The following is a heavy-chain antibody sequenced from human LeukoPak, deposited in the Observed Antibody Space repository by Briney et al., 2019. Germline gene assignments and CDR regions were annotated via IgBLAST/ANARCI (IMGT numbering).Heavy chain of an antibody. CDR2: IKQDGSEK. Sequence: RPGGSLRPSCAASGFTFSSYAMSWVRQAPGKGLEWVANIKQDGSEKSYVDSVKGRFTISRDNAKNSLYLQMNSLRAEDTAVYYCVRDIDGYYYGTIGSYLWFDYWGQGAQVTVSS. CDR3: VRDIDGYYYGTIGSYLWFDY. D-gene: IGHD3-22*01. CDR1: GFTFSSYA. J-gene: IGHJ4*02. V-gene: IGHV3-7*01.